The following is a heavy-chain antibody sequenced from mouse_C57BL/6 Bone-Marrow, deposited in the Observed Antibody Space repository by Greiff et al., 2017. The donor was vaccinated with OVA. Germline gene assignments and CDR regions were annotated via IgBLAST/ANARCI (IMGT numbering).Heavy chain of an antibody. CDR3: ARYDYFWFAY. Sequence: VKLMESGAELARPGASVKLSCKASGYTFTSYGISWVKQRTGQGLEWIGEIYPRSGNTYYNEKFKGKATLTADKSSSTAYMELRSLTSEDSAVYFCARYDYFWFAYWGQGTLVTVSA. J-gene: IGHJ3*01. V-gene: IGHV1-81*01. CDR1: GYTFTSYG. D-gene: IGHD2-4*01. CDR2: IYPRSGNT.